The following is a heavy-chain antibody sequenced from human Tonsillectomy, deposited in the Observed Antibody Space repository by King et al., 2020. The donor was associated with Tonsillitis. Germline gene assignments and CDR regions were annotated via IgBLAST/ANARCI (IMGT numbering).Heavy chain of an antibody. CDR1: GVSISNFY. CDR2: IYTSGSA. D-gene: IGHD3-22*01. V-gene: IGHV4-4*07. CDR3: ARLQYYDSSGYPSGYMDV. J-gene: IGHJ6*03. Sequence: VQLQESGPGLVKPSETLSLTCTVSGVSISNFYWSWIRQPAGKGLEWVGRIYTSGSANYNPSLKSRVTMSVDTSKNQFSLRLNSVTAADTAVYYCARLQYYDSSGYPSGYMDVWGKGTTVTVSS.